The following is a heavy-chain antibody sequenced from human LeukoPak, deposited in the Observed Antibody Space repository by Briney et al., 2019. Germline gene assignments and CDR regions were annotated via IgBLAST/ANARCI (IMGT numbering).Heavy chain of an antibody. CDR3: VRQEYCSGGSCYTWFDP. V-gene: IGHV5-10-1*01. D-gene: IGHD2-15*01. Sequence: GESLKISCKVSGYSFPSYWITWVRQVPGKGLEWMGRIAPSDSYTNYNPSLEGHVTMSVEKSITTVYLQWSSLKASDTAMYYCVRQEYCSGGSCYTWFDPWGQGTLVTVSS. J-gene: IGHJ5*02. CDR2: IAPSDSYT. CDR1: GYSFPSYW.